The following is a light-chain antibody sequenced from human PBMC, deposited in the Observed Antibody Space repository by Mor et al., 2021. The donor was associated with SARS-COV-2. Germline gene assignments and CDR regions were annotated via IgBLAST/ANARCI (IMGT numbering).Light chain of an antibody. Sequence: SSDVGGYNYVSWYQQHPGKAPKLMIFDVSNRPSGVSNRFSGSKSGNMASLTISGLQAEDEADFYCSSYTSSNTLVFG. CDR2: DVS. J-gene: IGLJ3*02. V-gene: IGLV2-14*03. CDR3: SSYTSSNTLV. CDR1: SSDVGGYNY.